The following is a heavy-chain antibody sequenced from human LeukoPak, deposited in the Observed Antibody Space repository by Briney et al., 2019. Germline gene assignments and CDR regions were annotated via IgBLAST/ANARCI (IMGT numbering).Heavy chain of an antibody. V-gene: IGHV4-59*08. Sequence: SETLSLTCSVSGDSLSSNYWSWIRQSPGKGLEWIGYIFHSGSTNYNPSLKSRVTMSIDTSNNQFSLRLRFVTAADTAIYYCARGFYDSAGYSSPFDSWGQGTLVTVSS. J-gene: IGHJ4*02. D-gene: IGHD3-22*01. CDR2: IFHSGST. CDR1: GDSLSSNY. CDR3: ARGFYDSAGYSSPFDS.